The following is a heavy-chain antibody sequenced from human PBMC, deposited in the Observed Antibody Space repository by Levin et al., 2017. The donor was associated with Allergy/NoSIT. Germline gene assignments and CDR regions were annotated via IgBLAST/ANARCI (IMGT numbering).Heavy chain of an antibody. J-gene: IGHJ6*02. D-gene: IGHD2/OR15-2a*01. CDR1: GGSISDDSYY. CDR3: AGEPNSPYYYHYGLDV. V-gene: IGHV4-39*07. Sequence: SCTVSGGSISDDSYYWAWVRQPPGKGLEWIGSIYYDGSAYYNPSLKTRLTISVDTSKNQFSLRFNSVTAADTAVYYCAGEPNSPYYYHYGLDVWGQGTTVTVSS. CDR2: IYYDGSA.